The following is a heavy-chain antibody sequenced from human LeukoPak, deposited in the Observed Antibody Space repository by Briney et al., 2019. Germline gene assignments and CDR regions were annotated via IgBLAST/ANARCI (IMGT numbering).Heavy chain of an antibody. D-gene: IGHD2-8*01. V-gene: IGHV1-2*02. J-gene: IGHJ4*02. CDR2: INADNGGT. CDR1: GYTFTGYY. CDR3: ARGHCTNAVCRTFDY. Sequence: GASVKVSCKASGYTFTGYYIHWVRQAPGQGLEWMGWINADNGGTRYAEKFQGRVTMTRDTSISTVYMELSRLTSDDTALYYCARGHCTNAVCRTFDYWGQGTLVTVSS.